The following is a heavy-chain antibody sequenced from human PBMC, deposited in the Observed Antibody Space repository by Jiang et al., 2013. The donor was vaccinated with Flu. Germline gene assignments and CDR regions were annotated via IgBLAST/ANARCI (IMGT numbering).Heavy chain of an antibody. CDR2: IYPGDSDT. D-gene: IGHD6-6*01. J-gene: IGHJ6*03. V-gene: IGHV5-51*01. Sequence: LVESGAEVKKPGESLKISCKGSGYSFTSYWIGWVRQMPGKGLEWMGIIYPGDSDTRYSPSFQGQVTISADKSISTAYLQWSSLKASDTAMYYCARCSSSSGYYYYYMDVWGKGTTVTVSS. CDR1: GYSFTSYW. CDR3: ARCSSSSGYYYYYMDV.